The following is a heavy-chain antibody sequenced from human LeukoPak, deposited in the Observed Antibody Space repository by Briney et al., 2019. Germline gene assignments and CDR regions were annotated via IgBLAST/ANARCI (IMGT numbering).Heavy chain of an antibody. CDR1: GFTFSSYA. Sequence: GGSLRLSCAASGFTFSSYAMSWVRQAPGKGLEWVSAISGSGGSTYYADSVKGRFTISRDNSKNTLYLQMNSLRAEDTAVYYCAKVVEPWTSKTIAAAGSGAFDIWGQGTTVTVSS. CDR2: ISGSGGST. D-gene: IGHD6-13*01. J-gene: IGHJ3*02. CDR3: AKVVEPWTSKTIAAAGSGAFDI. V-gene: IGHV3-23*01.